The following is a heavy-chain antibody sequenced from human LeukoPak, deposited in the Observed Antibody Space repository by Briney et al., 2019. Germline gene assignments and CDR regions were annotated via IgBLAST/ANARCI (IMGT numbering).Heavy chain of an antibody. D-gene: IGHD3-22*01. CDR3: AKHRDNGDSSGYHDFDF. CDR1: GFTFSSYA. CDR2: ISGSGGST. V-gene: IGHV3-23*01. J-gene: IGHJ4*02. Sequence: PGGSLRLSCAASGFTFSSYAMSWVRQAPGKGLEWVSAISGSGGSTYYADSVKGRFTISRDNSKNTLYLQMSSLRADDTAVYYCAKHRDNGDSSGYHDFDFWGQGTLVTVSS.